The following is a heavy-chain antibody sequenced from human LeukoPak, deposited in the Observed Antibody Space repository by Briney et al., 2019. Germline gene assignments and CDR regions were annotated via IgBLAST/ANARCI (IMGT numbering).Heavy chain of an antibody. CDR2: IIPIFGTA. D-gene: IGHD6-13*01. Sequence: GASVKVSCKASGGTFSSYAISWVRQAPGQGLEWMGGIIPIFGTANYAQKFQGRVTITADVSTSTAYMELSSLRSEDTAVYYCARELGSSSPLVDPWGQGTLVTVSS. CDR3: ARELGSSSPLVDP. J-gene: IGHJ5*02. CDR1: GGTFSSYA. V-gene: IGHV1-69*13.